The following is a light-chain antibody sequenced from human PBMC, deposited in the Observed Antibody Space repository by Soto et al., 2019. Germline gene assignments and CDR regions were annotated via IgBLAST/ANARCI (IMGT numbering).Light chain of an antibody. CDR2: EVS. CDR1: SSDVGGYNY. CDR3: NSYTSKSTGV. V-gene: IGLV2-14*01. J-gene: IGLJ1*01. Sequence: QSVLTQPPSVSGSPGQSITISCTGTSSDVGGYNYVSWYQQHQGKAPKLIIYEVSNRPSGVSNRFSGSKSGNTASLTISGLQAEDEADYYCNSYTSKSTGVFGTGTKLTVL.